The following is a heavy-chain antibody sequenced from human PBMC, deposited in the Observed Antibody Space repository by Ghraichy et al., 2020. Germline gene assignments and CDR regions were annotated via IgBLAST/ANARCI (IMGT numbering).Heavy chain of an antibody. D-gene: IGHD3-10*01. V-gene: IGHV4-39*01. J-gene: IGHJ4*02. CDR3: ARHSYYGSGSYPYFFEF. CDR2: VYYSGST. Sequence: SETPSLTCTVSGGSISSSTYYWGWIRQPPGKGLEWIGSVYYSGSTYYNPSLKSRVTISVDMSKNQFSLKLSSVTAADTAVYYCARHSYYGSGSYPYFFEFWGQGTLVTVSS. CDR1: GGSISSSTYY.